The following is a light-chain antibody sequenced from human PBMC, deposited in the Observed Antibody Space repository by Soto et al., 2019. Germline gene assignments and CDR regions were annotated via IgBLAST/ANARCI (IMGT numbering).Light chain of an antibody. CDR1: QSISSW. J-gene: IGKJ2*01. Sequence: DIQMTQSPSTLSASVGDRVTITCRASQSISSWLAWYQQKPGKAPKLLIYDASSLESGVPSRFSGSGSGTEFTLTISSLQPDDLATYYCQQYNSYLYNFGQGTKLEIK. V-gene: IGKV1-5*01. CDR2: DAS. CDR3: QQYNSYLYN.